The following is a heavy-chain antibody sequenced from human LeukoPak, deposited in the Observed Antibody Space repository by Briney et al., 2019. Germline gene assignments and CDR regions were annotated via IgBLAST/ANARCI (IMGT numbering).Heavy chain of an antibody. V-gene: IGHV4-59*01. J-gene: IGHJ4*02. CDR2: IYYSGST. D-gene: IGHD3-22*01. Sequence: PSETLSLTCTVSGGSISSYYWNWIRQPPGKGLEWIGYIYYSGSTNYNPSLKSRVTISVDTSKNQFSLKLSSVTAADTAVYYCARGADSSGYYSIFYFDYWGQGTMVTVSS. CDR3: ARGADSSGYYSIFYFDY. CDR1: GGSISSYY.